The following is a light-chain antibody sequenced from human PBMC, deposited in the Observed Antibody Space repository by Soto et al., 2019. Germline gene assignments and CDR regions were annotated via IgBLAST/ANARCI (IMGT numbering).Light chain of an antibody. CDR1: QGISSY. CDR2: AAS. CDR3: QQYYSYPWT. Sequence: AIRMTQSPSSLSASTGDRVTITCRARQGISSYVSWYQQKPGKAPKLLIYAASTLQSGVPSRFSGSGSGTDFTLTISCLQSEDFATYYCQQYYSYPWTFGQGTKVEIK. V-gene: IGKV1-8*01. J-gene: IGKJ1*01.